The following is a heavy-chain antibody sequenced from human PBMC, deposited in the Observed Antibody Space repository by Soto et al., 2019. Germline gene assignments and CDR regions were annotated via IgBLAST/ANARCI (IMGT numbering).Heavy chain of an antibody. CDR2: IRSKAYGGTT. J-gene: IGHJ4*02. CDR1: GFTFGDYA. V-gene: IGHV3-49*03. D-gene: IGHD6-19*01. CDR3: TRYSSGWYVVYY. Sequence: GGSLRLSCTASGFTFGDYAMIWFRQAPGKGLEWVGFIRSKAYGGTTEYAASVKGRFTISRDDSKSIAYLQMNSLKTEDTAVYYCTRYSSGWYVVYYWGQGTLVTVSS.